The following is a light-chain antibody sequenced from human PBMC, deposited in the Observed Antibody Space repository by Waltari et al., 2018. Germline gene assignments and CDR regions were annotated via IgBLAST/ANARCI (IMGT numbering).Light chain of an antibody. CDR2: DHE. V-gene: IGLV1-51*01. Sequence: QSVFTQPPSVSAAPGQKVTISCSGSRSSIGNNFVPWYQQFPGTVPKLLIYDHERRPSGLPARFSASKSGTSATLGITGLQTGDEADYYCGTWDSSLSVGVFGGGTKLTVL. CDR3: GTWDSSLSVGV. J-gene: IGLJ3*02. CDR1: RSSIGNNF.